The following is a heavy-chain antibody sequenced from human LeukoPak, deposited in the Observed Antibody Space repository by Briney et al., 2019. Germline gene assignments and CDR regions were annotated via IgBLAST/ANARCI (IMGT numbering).Heavy chain of an antibody. Sequence: ASVKVSCKSSGYTFTGHYMHWVRQAPGQGLEWMGWINPNSGGTNYAQKFQGSVTMTRDTSISTAYMELSRLRSDDTAVYYCARASGSNDAFDIWGQGTMVTVSS. CDR1: GYTFTGHY. J-gene: IGHJ3*02. CDR3: ARASGSNDAFDI. V-gene: IGHV1-2*02. D-gene: IGHD1-26*01. CDR2: INPNSGGT.